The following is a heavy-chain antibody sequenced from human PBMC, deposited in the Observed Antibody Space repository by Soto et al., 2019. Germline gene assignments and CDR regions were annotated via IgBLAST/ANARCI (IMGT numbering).Heavy chain of an antibody. J-gene: IGHJ5*02. V-gene: IGHV1-46*03. CDR1: GYSFTNDY. Sequence: GASVKVSCKASGYSFTNDYIHWVRQAPGQGLEWMGIINLSGGSTTYAQKFQGRVTMTRDTSTSTVYMELSSLRSEDTAVYYCTRDRTGGFDPWGQGTLVTVSS. CDR2: INLSGGST. D-gene: IGHD7-27*01. CDR3: TRDRTGGFDP.